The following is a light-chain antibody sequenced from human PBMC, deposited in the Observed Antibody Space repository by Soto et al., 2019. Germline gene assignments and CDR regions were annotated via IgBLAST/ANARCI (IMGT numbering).Light chain of an antibody. J-gene: IGKJ1*01. CDR1: QSISSW. V-gene: IGKV1-5*03. CDR2: KAS. CDR3: QQYSSYWWT. Sequence: DIQMTQSPSTLSASLGDRVTITCRASQSISSWYAWYQQKQGKAPMLLIYKASSLESGVTSRFSGSGSGTQSPITISREQPDFSVSYYWQQYSSYWWTFGQGTKVDIK.